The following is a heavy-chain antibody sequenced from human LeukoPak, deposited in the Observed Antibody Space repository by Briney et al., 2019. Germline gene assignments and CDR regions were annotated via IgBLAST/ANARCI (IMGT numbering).Heavy chain of an antibody. CDR2: IRNDGSNK. Sequence: GGSLRLSCAASGFTFSSSGMHWVRQAPGKGLEWVAFIRNDGSNKYYADSVRGRFTISRDNSKNTVSLQMSSLRPEDTAVFYCAKDRSYYDSGGYRNFDCWGQGTLVTVSS. V-gene: IGHV3-30*02. CDR1: GFTFSSSG. J-gene: IGHJ4*02. CDR3: AKDRSYYDSGGYRNFDC. D-gene: IGHD3-22*01.